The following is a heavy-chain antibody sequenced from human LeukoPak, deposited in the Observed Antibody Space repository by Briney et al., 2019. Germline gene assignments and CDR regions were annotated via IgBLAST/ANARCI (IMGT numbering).Heavy chain of an antibody. D-gene: IGHD3-10*01. V-gene: IGHV3-11*04. Sequence: GGSLRLSCAASGFTFSDYYMSWIRQAPGKGLEWVSYISGSGSTIYYSDSVKGRFTLSRDNAKNSLYLQMNRLRVEDTAVYFCAREDYYYASGFWGQGTLATVSS. CDR2: ISGSGSTI. J-gene: IGHJ4*02. CDR3: AREDYYYASGF. CDR1: GFTFSDYY.